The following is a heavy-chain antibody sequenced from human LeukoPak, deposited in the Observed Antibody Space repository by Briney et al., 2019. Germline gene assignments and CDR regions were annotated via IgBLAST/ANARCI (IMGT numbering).Heavy chain of an antibody. D-gene: IGHD6-19*01. CDR3: ARNNGWYDY. CDR1: GFTFSSYE. CDR2: IRTSGGYM. Sequence: PGRSLRLSCAASGFTFSSYEMNWVRQAPEKGLEWIAYIRTSGGYMYADSVKGRFTISSDNAKNSLYLQMNSLRAEDTAVYYCARNNGWYDYWGQGTLVIVPS. V-gene: IGHV3-48*03. J-gene: IGHJ4*02.